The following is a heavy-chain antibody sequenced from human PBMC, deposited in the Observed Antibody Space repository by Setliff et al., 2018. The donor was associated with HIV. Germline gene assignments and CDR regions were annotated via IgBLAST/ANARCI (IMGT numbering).Heavy chain of an antibody. CDR3: ARDDYDSSGYPLG. D-gene: IGHD3-22*01. CDR2: IYSGGST. CDR1: GFTVSSNY. J-gene: IGHJ4*02. V-gene: IGHV3-53*01. Sequence: PGGSLRLSCAASGFTVSSNYMSWVRQAPGKGLEWVSVIYSGGSTYYADSVKGRFTISRDNSKNTLYLQMNSLRAEDTAVYYCARDDYDSSGYPLGWGQGTLVTVSS.